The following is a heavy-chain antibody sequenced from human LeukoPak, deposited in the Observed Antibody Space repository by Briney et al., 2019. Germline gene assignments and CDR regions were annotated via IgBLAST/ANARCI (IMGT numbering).Heavy chain of an antibody. J-gene: IGHJ4*02. CDR2: IHHRGRT. V-gene: IGHV4-4*02. CDR1: GGSIIGDKW. CDR3: ARAFYPPDFAFGRAPYYFDS. D-gene: IGHD3-16*01. Sequence: NPSETLSLTCAVSGGSIIGDKWWNWVRQPPGKGLEWIGEIHHRGRTNYNPFLQGRVTIWLDTSKNHFSLVLTSVTAADTAVYYCARAFYPPDFAFGRAPYYFDSWGQGTLATVSS.